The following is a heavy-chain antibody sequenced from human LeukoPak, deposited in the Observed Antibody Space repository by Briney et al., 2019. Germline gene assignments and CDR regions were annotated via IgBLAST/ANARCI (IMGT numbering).Heavy chain of an antibody. CDR2: INAGNGNT. J-gene: IGHJ4*02. CDR3: AKALGSSWPYYFDY. V-gene: IGHV1-3*01. CDR1: GYTFTSYA. Sequence: ASVKVSCKASGYTFTSYAMHWVRQAPGQRLEWMGWINAGNGNTKYSQKFQGRVTITRDTSASTAYMELSSLRSEDTAVYYCAKALGSSWPYYFDYWGQGTLVTVSS. D-gene: IGHD6-13*01.